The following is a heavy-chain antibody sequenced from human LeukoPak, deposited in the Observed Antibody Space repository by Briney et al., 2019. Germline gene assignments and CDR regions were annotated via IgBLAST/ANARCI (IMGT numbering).Heavy chain of an antibody. J-gene: IGHJ4*02. CDR2: IYPGDSDT. CDR3: ARQDTAMALLAY. D-gene: IGHD5-18*01. V-gene: IGHV5-51*01. CDR1: GYSFSTYW. Sequence: GESLKISCKGSGYSFSTYWIGWVRQMPGKGLEWMGIIYPGDSDTRYSPSFQGQATISADKSISTAYLQWSSLEASDTAMYYCARQDTAMALLAYWGQGTLVTVSS.